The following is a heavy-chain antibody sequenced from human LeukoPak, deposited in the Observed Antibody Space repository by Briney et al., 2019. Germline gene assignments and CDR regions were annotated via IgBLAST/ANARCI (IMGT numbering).Heavy chain of an antibody. Sequence: PSETLSLTCAVYGGSFSGYYWSWIRQPPGKGLEWIGEINHSGSTNYNPSLKSRVTISVDTSKNQFSLKLSSVTAADTAVYYCASPRRAARHFDYWGQGTLVTISS. V-gene: IGHV4-34*01. CDR1: GGSFSGYY. CDR3: ASPRRAARHFDY. D-gene: IGHD6-6*01. CDR2: INHSGST. J-gene: IGHJ4*02.